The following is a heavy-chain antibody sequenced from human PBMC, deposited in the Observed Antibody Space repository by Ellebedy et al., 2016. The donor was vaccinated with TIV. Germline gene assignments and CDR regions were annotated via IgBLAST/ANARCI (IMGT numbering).Heavy chain of an antibody. CDR1: GFMFSNYW. CDR3: VRGRGWYFDY. D-gene: IGHD6-19*01. J-gene: IGHJ4*02. Sequence: PGGSLRLSCRVSGFMFSNYWMHWVRQAPGEGLEWVATIKQDGSETFLLGSVEGRFTISRDNSKNSLFLQMNSLRAEDAAIYYCVRGRGWYFDYWGQGTLIAVSS. V-gene: IGHV3-7*03. CDR2: IKQDGSET.